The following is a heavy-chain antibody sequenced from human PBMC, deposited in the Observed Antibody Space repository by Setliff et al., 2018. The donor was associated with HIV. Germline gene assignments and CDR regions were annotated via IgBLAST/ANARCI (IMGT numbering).Heavy chain of an antibody. CDR1: GYTLTSYG. CDR2: INPTGGST. D-gene: IGHD5-12*01. J-gene: IGHJ3*02. Sequence: ASVKVSCKASGYTLTSYGISWVRQAPGQGLEWMGWINPTGGSTRNTQKFQGRVAMTRDTSTSTVYMELSSLRSEDTAVYYCASAGAWQRNALDIWGQGTMVTVSS. CDR3: ASAGAWQRNALDI. V-gene: IGHV1-46*01.